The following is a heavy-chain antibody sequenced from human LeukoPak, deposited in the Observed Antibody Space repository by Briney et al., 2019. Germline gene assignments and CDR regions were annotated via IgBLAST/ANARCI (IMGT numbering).Heavy chain of an antibody. D-gene: IGHD3-10*01. CDR1: GFTFSSYS. CDR3: ARDNYGSGRKFDY. Sequence: GALRLSCAASGFTFSSYSMNWVRQAPGKGLEWVSSISSSSSYIYYADSVKGRFTISRDNAKNSLYLQMNSLRAEDTAVYYCARDNYGSGRKFDYWGQGTLVTVSS. V-gene: IGHV3-21*01. J-gene: IGHJ4*02. CDR2: ISSSSSYI.